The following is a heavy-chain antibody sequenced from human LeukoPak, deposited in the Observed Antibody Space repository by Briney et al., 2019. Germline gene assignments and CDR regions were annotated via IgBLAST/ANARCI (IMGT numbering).Heavy chain of an antibody. CDR2: IYPGDSDT. Sequence: GESLKISCKGSGYSFSSYWIGWVRQTPGKGLEWMGIIYPGDSDTRYSPSFQGQVTISADKSISTAYLQWSSLKASDTAMYYCARWAGSYGHTYYFDYWAREPWSPSPQ. D-gene: IGHD5-18*01. CDR3: ARWAGSYGHTYYFDY. J-gene: IGHJ4*02. V-gene: IGHV5-51*01. CDR1: GYSFSSYW.